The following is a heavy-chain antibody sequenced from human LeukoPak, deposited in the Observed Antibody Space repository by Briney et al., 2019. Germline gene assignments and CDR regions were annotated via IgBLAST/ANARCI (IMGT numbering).Heavy chain of an antibody. CDR3: ASLYTSGWYSFDY. V-gene: IGHV4-34*01. CDR2: INHSGST. J-gene: IGHJ4*02. D-gene: IGHD6-19*01. Sequence: PSETLSLTCAVYGGSFSGYYWSWIRQPPGKGLEWIGEINHSGSTYYNPSLKSRVTISVDTSKNQFSVKLTSVTAADTAVYYCASLYTSGWYSFDYWGQGALVTVSS. CDR1: GGSFSGYY.